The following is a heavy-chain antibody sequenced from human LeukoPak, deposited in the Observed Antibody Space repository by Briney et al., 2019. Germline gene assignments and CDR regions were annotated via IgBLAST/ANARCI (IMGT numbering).Heavy chain of an antibody. CDR2: ISSSSSYI. CDR3: ARNYGSAYSHYMDV. D-gene: IGHD3-10*01. CDR1: GFTFSSYS. V-gene: IGHV3-21*01. J-gene: IGHJ6*03. Sequence: GGSLRLSCAASGFTFSSYSMNWVRQAPGKGLEWVSSISSSSSYIYYADSVKGRFTISRDNAKNSLYLQMNSLRAEDTAVYYCARNYGSAYSHYMDVWGKGTTVTVSS.